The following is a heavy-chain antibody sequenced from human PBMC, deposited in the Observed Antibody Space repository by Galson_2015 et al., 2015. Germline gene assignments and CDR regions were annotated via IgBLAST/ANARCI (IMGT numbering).Heavy chain of an antibody. D-gene: IGHD6-6*01. CDR3: ARVGGDIAARTWGYFDY. CDR2: ISYDGSNK. J-gene: IGHJ4*02. Sequence: SLRLSCAASGFTVSSNYMSWVRQAPGRGLEWVAVISYDGSNKFYADSVKGRFTISRDNSKNTLYLQMNSLRPEDTAVYYCARVGGDIAARTWGYFDYWGQGTLVTVSS. CDR1: GFTVSSNY. V-gene: IGHV3-30-3*01.